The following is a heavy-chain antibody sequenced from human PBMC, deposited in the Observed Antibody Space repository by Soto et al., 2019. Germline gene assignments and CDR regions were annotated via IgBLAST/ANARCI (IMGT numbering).Heavy chain of an antibody. CDR2: IYYSGGT. J-gene: IGHJ5*01. Sequence: PPQTLSLTCTVSGAALSSGAYFYTWVRQPPGKGLEWLGYIYYSGGTNYNPSLKSRVTISLDKSKSQFSLRLISVTAADTAVYYCTRDHPDDNHFEAWGHGTLVPVS. V-gene: IGHV4-61*08. CDR3: TRDHPDDNHFEA. CDR1: GAALSSGAYF. D-gene: IGHD1-1*01.